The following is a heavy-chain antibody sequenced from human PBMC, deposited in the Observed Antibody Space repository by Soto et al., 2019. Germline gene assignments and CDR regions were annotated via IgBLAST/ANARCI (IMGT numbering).Heavy chain of an antibody. Sequence: GGSLRLSCVASGFRLSNYAMDWVRQAPGRWLEWVSAISNSFSDGNTHYADSVKGRFTISRHNDKNTVSLEMNGLRAEDTAVYYCAKVFSPEGGNYFDYWGQGTLVTVSS. CDR3: AKVFSPEGGNYFDY. CDR2: ISNSFSDGNT. V-gene: IGHV3-23*01. J-gene: IGHJ4*02. CDR1: GFRLSNYA.